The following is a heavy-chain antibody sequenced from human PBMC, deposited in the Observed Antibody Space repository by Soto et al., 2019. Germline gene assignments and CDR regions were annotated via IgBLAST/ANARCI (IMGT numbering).Heavy chain of an antibody. V-gene: IGHV4-39*01. J-gene: IGHJ4*02. D-gene: IGHD5-18*01. Sequence: QLQLQESGPGLVKPSETLSLTCTVSGGSISSSSYYWGWIRQPPGKGLEWIGSIYYSGSTYYNPSLKSRVTISVDTSKNQFSLKLSSVTAADTAVYYCARLKDTAMSVVDYWGQGTLVTVSS. CDR3: ARLKDTAMSVVDY. CDR1: GGSISSSSYY. CDR2: IYYSGST.